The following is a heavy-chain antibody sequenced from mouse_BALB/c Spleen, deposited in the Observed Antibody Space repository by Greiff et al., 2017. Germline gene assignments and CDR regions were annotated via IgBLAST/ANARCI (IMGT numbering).Heavy chain of an antibody. CDR1: GFNIKDTY. CDR2: IDPANGNT. V-gene: IGHV14-3*02. D-gene: IGHD2-2*01. J-gene: IGHJ3*01. CDR3: ASGYDAAWFAY. Sequence: EVKLMESGAELVKPGASVKLSCTASGFNIKDTYMHWVKQRPEQGLEWIGRIDPANGNTKYDPKFQGKATITADTSSNTAYLQLSSLTSEDTAVYYCASGYDAAWFAYWGQGTLVTVSA.